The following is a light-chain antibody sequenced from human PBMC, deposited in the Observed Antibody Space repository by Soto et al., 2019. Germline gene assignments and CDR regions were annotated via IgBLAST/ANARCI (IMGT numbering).Light chain of an antibody. CDR3: LQTLQPIFS. CDR2: EVS. V-gene: IGKV2D-29*01. CDR1: QTLLHTDGKTY. Sequence: DIVITQTPLSLSVTPGQTATISCKTSQTLLHTDGKTYLHWYMQKPGQTPRLLIYEVSTRFSGVPDRISGSGSKTDFTLKISRVEADDVGVYYGLQTLQPIFSFGPGTKVDI. J-gene: IGKJ3*01.